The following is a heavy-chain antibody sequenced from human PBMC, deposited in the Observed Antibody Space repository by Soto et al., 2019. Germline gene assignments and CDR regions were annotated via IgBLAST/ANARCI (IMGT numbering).Heavy chain of an antibody. J-gene: IGHJ6*02. D-gene: IGHD6-13*01. V-gene: IGHV1-2*04. Sequence: ASVKVSCKASGYTFTGYYMHWVRQAPGQGLEWMGWINPNSGGTNYAQKFQGWVTMTRDTSISTAYMELSRLRSDDTAVYYCARQQLVRGYYYYGMDVWGQGTTVTV. CDR3: ARQQLVRGYYYYGMDV. CDR2: INPNSGGT. CDR1: GYTFTGYY.